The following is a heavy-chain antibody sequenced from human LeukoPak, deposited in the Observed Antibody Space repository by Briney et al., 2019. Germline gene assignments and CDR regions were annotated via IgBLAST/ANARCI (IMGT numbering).Heavy chain of an antibody. CDR3: ASEKGDYDFWSDGSSYYYYRYV. D-gene: IGHD3-3*01. CDR1: GGTFSSYA. Sequence: GASVKVSCKASGGTFSSYAISWVRQAPGQGLEWMGGIIPIFGTANYAQKFQGRVTITADESTSTAYMELSSLRSEDTAVYYCASEKGDYDFWSDGSSYYYYRYVCVKGTTVTDSS. V-gene: IGHV1-69*13. J-gene: IGHJ6*03. CDR2: IIPIFGTA.